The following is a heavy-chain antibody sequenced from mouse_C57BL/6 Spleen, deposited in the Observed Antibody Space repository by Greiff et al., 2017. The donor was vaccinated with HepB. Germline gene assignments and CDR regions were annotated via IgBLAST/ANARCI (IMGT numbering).Heavy chain of an antibody. CDR2: ISYDGSN. D-gene: IGHD2-5*01. CDR3: AREGSNLDY. V-gene: IGHV3-6*01. CDR1: GYSITSGYY. Sequence: VQLQQSGPGLVKPSQSLSLTCSVTGYSITSGYYWNWIRQFPGNKLEWMGYISYDGSNNYNPSLKNRISITRDTSKNQFFLKLNSVTTEDTATYYCAREGSNLDYWGQGTTLTVSS. J-gene: IGHJ2*01.